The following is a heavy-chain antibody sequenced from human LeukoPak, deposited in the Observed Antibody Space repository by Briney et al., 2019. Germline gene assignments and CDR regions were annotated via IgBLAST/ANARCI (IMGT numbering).Heavy chain of an antibody. CDR2: INHSGST. J-gene: IGHJ4*02. CDR3: ARDKYYYGSGRSHFPSN. Sequence: SETLSLTCAVYGGSLSGYYWSWIRQPPGKGLEWIGEINHSGSTNYNPSLKSRVTISVDTSKNQFSLKLSSVTAADTAVYYCARDKYYYGSGRSHFPSNWGQGTLVTVSS. CDR1: GGSLSGYY. V-gene: IGHV4-34*01. D-gene: IGHD3-10*01.